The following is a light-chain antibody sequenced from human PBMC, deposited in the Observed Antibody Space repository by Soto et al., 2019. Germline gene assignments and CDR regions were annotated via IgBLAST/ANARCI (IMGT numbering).Light chain of an antibody. CDR3: QQYNNWPPIT. Sequence: EIMLTHAPGTLSLSPGDRATLSCRASQSVSGSYLAWYQQKPGQAPRLLIYGASTRATGIPARFSGSGSGTEFTLTISSLQSEDFAVYYCQQYNNWPPITFGQGTRLEIK. V-gene: IGKV3-15*01. CDR1: QSVSGSY. J-gene: IGKJ5*01. CDR2: GAS.